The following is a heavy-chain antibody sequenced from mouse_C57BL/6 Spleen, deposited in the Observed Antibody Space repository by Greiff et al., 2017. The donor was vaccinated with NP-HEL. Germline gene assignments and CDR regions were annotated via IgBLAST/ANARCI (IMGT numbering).Heavy chain of an antibody. J-gene: IGHJ1*03. V-gene: IGHV1-80*01. CDR2: IYPGDGDT. CDR1: GYAFSSYW. Sequence: VQLQQSGAELVKPGASVKISCKASGYAFSSYWMNWVKQRPGKGLEWIGQIYPGDGDTNYNGKFKGKATLTADKSSSTAYMQLSSLTSEDSAVYCCARSANWDTYWYFDVWGTGTTVTVSS. CDR3: ARSANWDTYWYFDV. D-gene: IGHD4-1*02.